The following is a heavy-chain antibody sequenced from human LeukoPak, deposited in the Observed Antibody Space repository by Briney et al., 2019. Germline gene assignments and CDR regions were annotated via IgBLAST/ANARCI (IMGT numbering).Heavy chain of an antibody. D-gene: IGHD5-18*01. CDR3: AKDKGAMVTFRGWDY. V-gene: IGHV3-9*01. J-gene: IGHJ4*02. CDR1: GFTFDDYA. CDR2: ISWNSGSM. Sequence: GRSLRLSCAASGFTFDDYAMHWVRQAPGKGLEWVSGISWNSGSMRYADSVKGRFTISRDNAKNSLYLQMNSLRAEDTALYYCAKDKGAMVTFRGWDYWGQGTLVTVSS.